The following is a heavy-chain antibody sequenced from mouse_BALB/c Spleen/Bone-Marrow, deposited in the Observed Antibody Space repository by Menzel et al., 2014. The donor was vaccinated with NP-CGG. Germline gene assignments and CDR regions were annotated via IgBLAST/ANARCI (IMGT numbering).Heavy chain of an antibody. CDR1: GFNIKDTY. Sequence: EVQLQQSGAELVKPGASVKLSCTASGFNIKDTYMHWVKQRPEQGLEWIGRIDPANGNTKYDPKFQGKATITADTSSNTACLQLSSLTSEDTAVYFCARAYYGNYPYAMDYWGQGTSVTVSS. D-gene: IGHD2-10*01. CDR2: IDPANGNT. CDR3: ARAYYGNYPYAMDY. V-gene: IGHV14-3*02. J-gene: IGHJ4*01.